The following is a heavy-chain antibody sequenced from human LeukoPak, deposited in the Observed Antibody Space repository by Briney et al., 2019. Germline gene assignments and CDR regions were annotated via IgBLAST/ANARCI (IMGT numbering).Heavy chain of an antibody. CDR3: AREERAIAAAGRGAFDY. J-gene: IGHJ4*02. V-gene: IGHV3-11*06. Sequence: GRSLRLSCAASGFTFSDYYMSWIRQAPGKGLEWVSYISSSSSYTNYADSVKGRFTISRDNAKNSLYLQMNSLRAEDTAVYYCAREERAIAAAGRGAFDYWGQGTLVTVSS. CDR1: GFTFSDYY. D-gene: IGHD6-13*01. CDR2: ISSSSSYT.